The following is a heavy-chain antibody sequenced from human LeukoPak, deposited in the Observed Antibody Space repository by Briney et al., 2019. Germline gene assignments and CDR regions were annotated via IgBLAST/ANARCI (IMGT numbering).Heavy chain of an antibody. D-gene: IGHD5-12*01. J-gene: IGHJ6*02. CDR1: GFTFSDYY. CDR3: ARGATIPGDYYYYGMDV. Sequence: GGSLRLSCAASGFTFSDYYMSWIRQAPGKGLEWVSYISSSGSTIYYADSVKGRFTISGDNAKNSLYLQMNSLRAEDTAVYYCARGATIPGDYYYYGMDVWGQGTTVTVSS. V-gene: IGHV3-11*01. CDR2: ISSSGSTI.